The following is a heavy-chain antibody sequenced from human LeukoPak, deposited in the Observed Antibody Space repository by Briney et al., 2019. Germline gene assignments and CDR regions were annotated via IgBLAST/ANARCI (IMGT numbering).Heavy chain of an antibody. J-gene: IGHJ3*02. CDR3: ARDWTTYYYDSSGPNGDAFDI. D-gene: IGHD3-22*01. Sequence: SVKVSCKASGGTFSSYAISWVRQAPGQGLEWMGGIIPLFGTANYAQKFQGRVTITADESTSTAHMELSSLRSEDTAVYYCARDWTTYYYDSSGPNGDAFDIWGQGTMVTVSS. CDR1: GGTFSSYA. V-gene: IGHV1-69*01. CDR2: IIPLFGTA.